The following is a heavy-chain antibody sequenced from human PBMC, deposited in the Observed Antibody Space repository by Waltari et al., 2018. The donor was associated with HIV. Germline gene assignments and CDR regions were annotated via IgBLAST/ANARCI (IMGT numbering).Heavy chain of an antibody. D-gene: IGHD3-3*01. V-gene: IGHV4-34*02. CDR2: IVHDGTT. CDR1: GGSLRGFL. CDR3: ARLEALLPGVVIVRDV. Sequence: VQLEQWGTGLLKPSETLSLTCAVYGGSLRGFLWSRVRQPPGKGLEWIGDIVHDGTTNYNPALKSRATVSITGSKNQFSLKLNSMTAADTGVYYCARLEALLPGVVIVRDVWGQGTLVTVSS. J-gene: IGHJ4*02.